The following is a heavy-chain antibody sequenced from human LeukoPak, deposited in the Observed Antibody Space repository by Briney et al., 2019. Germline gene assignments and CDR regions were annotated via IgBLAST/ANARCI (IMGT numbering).Heavy chain of an antibody. CDR1: GLTFSSYS. D-gene: IGHD3-10*02. CDR3: ARAQTMFWEFDGFDI. Sequence: NAGGSLRLSCAASGLTFSSYSMNWVRQAPGKGLEWVAAMTRTSAIYYADSVKGRFTISRDNARNLVYLQMNSLRDDDTAVYSCARAQTMFWEFDGFDIWGRGTKVTVSS. V-gene: IGHV3-69-1*01. CDR2: MTRTSAI. J-gene: IGHJ3*02.